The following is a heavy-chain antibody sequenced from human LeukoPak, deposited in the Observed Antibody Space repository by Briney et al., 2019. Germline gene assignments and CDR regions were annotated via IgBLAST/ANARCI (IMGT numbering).Heavy chain of an antibody. CDR3: ARGDYDYVWGSYRYTTFDI. CDR1: GYRFTSYW. Sequence: GESLKISCKGSGYRFTSYWIAWVRQMPGKGLEWMGIIYPGDSDTRYSPSFQGQVTISADKSISTAYLQWSSLKASDTAMYYCARGDYDYVWGSYRYTTFDIWGQGTMVTVSS. J-gene: IGHJ3*02. CDR2: IYPGDSDT. V-gene: IGHV5-51*01. D-gene: IGHD3-16*02.